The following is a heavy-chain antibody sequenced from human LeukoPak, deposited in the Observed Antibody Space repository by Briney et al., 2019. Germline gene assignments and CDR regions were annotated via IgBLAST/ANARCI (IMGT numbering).Heavy chain of an antibody. V-gene: IGHV3-23*01. CDR2: ISGSGGST. D-gene: IGHD5-18*01. Sequence: GGSLRLSCAASGFTFSSYAMSWVRQAPGKGLEWVSDISGSGGSTYYADSVKVRFTISRDNSKNTLYLKMNRLRAEYTAVYYCAKDPNTAMVPDFDYWGQGTLVTVSS. CDR1: GFTFSSYA. J-gene: IGHJ4*02. CDR3: AKDPNTAMVPDFDY.